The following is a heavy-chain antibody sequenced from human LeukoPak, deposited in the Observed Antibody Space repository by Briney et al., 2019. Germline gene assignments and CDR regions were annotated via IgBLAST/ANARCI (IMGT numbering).Heavy chain of an antibody. J-gene: IGHJ4*02. D-gene: IGHD3-22*01. V-gene: IGHV4-39*01. CDR1: GGSISNGPYY. Sequence: SETLSLTCTVTGGSISNGPYYWGWIRQPPGKGLEWIGSMYYSGDTYYKPSLQSRVTISGDPSKSQFSLKLSSVTAADTAVYYCARLRATLTVVVTLFDSWGQGTLVTVSS. CDR2: MYYSGDT. CDR3: ARLRATLTVVVTLFDS.